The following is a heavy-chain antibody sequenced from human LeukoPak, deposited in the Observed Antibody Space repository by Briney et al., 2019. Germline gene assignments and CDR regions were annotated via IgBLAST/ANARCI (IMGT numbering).Heavy chain of an antibody. CDR1: GFTFSTYT. CDR2: ISVSSSTI. J-gene: IGHJ4*02. V-gene: IGHV3-48*01. CDR3: ARDPSRE. Sequence: GGSLRLSCAASGFTFSTYTMNWVRQAPGKGLEWVSYISVSSSTIYHADSVKGRFTISRDNAKSSLYLQMNSLRAEDTAVYYCARDPSREWGQGTLVTVSS. D-gene: IGHD2-2*01.